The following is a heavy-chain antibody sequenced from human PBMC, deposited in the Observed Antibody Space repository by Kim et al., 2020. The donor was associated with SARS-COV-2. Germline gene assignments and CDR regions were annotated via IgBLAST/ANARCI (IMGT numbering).Heavy chain of an antibody. D-gene: IGHD3-16*02. J-gene: IGHJ4*02. Sequence: AGSVKGRFTNSRDKSKDTLHLRMSSLRAEDTAVYYCAGVVVRGNYRYFDYWGQGTLVTVSS. CDR3: AGVVVRGNYRYFDY. V-gene: IGHV3-30*15.